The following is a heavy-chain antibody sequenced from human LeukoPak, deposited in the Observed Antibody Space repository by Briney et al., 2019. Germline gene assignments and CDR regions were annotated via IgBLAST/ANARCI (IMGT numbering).Heavy chain of an antibody. J-gene: IGHJ1*01. V-gene: IGHV1-24*01. D-gene: IGHD3-22*01. CDR2: FDPEDGET. Sequence: ASVTVSHKVSVYTLTELSMHWVRQAPGKGLEWMGGFDPEDGETIYAQKYQGRVTITEDTSTDTAYMELSSLRSEDTAVYYCATVGSSVTTMIVGWGQGTLVTVSS. CDR1: VYTLTELS. CDR3: ATVGSSVTTMIVG.